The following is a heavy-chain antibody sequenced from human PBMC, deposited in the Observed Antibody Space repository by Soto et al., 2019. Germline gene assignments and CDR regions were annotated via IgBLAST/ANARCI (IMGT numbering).Heavy chain of an antibody. CDR2: IDSSTKYT. Sequence: QVQLVESGGGLVRPGGSLRLSCEASGFTFRDYYMTWFRQAPGKGLEWLSYIDSSTKYTNYADSVKGRFTISRDNAKNSLDLEKTGPGADGTAVYYCSGEYLHPMDGWGQGTMVTVSS. CDR1: GFTFRDYY. V-gene: IGHV3-11*05. CDR3: SGEYLHPMDG. J-gene: IGHJ6*02.